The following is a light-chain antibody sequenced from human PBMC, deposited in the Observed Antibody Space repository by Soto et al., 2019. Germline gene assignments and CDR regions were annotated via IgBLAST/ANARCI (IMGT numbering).Light chain of an antibody. CDR2: KVS. V-gene: IGKV2-30*01. CDR3: MQGTHWPET. J-gene: IGKJ1*01. Sequence: DVVMTQSPLSLPVTLGQPASISCRSSESLVYSDGNTYLNWFQQRPGQSPRRLFYKVSNRDSGVPDRFSGSGSGTDFTLKISRMEAEDVGLYYCMQGTHWPETFGQGTKVDIK. CDR1: ESLVYSDGNTY.